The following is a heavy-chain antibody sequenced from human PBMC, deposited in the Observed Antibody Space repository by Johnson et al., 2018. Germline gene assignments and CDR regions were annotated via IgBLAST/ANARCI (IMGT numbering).Heavy chain of an antibody. CDR1: GFSFSSHA. CDR3: AKERVERRFGFDV. CDR2: VLHDGYS. D-gene: IGHD1-1*01. J-gene: IGHJ3*01. Sequence: QLVESGGGLVQPGGSLRLSCVASGFSFSSHAMTWVRQAPGKGLEWVSVVLHDGYSKYADSVKGRFTISRDNSKNTLYLQMNSLTAEDSAIYYCAKERVERRFGFDVWGQGTMVTVSS. V-gene: IGHV3-23*04.